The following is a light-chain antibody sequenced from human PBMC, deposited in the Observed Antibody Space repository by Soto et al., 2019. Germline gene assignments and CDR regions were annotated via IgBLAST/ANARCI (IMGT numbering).Light chain of an antibody. CDR3: SSYTSRSSHVV. V-gene: IGLV2-14*01. CDR1: SSDVSGYNY. J-gene: IGLJ2*01. Sequence: QSALTQPASVSGSPGQSITISCTGTSSDVSGYNYVSWYQQHPGKAPKLMIYDVSNRPSGVSNRFSGSKSGNTASLTISGLQAEDEADYYCSSYTSRSSHVVFCGGTKLTVL. CDR2: DVS.